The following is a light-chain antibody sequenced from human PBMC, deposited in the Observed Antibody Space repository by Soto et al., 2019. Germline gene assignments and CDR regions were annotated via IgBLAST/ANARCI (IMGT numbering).Light chain of an antibody. V-gene: IGLV2-8*01. CDR3: ISYAGSSNFVV. CDR1: SSDVGSYNY. J-gene: IGLJ2*01. CDR2: EVT. Sequence: QSALTQPPSASGSPGQSVTISCTGTSSDVGSYNYVSWIRQRPGTAPKLTIYEVTKRPSGVPDRFSGSKSGNTASLTVSGLQAEDEADYFCISYAGSSNFVVFGGGTKLTVL.